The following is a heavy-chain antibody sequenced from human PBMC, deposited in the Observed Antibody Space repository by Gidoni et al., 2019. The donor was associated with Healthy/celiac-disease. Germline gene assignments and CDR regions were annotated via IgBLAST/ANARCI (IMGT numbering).Heavy chain of an antibody. J-gene: IGHJ4*02. CDR1: GFTLSSYA. D-gene: IGHD2-15*01. Sequence: EVQLVESGGGFVQPGGSLRLSCAASGFTLSSYAMRWVRQAPGKGLGWVSAIRGSGGGTYYADSVKGRFTISRDNSKNTLYLQMNSLRAEDTAVYYCANHHGRSGDYWGQGTLVTVSS. V-gene: IGHV3-23*04. CDR2: IRGSGGGT. CDR3: ANHHGRSGDY.